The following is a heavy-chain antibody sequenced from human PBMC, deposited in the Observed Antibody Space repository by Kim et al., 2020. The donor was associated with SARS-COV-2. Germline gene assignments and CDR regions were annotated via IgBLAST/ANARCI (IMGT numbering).Heavy chain of an antibody. CDR2: INPNSGVT. D-gene: IGHD3-10*01. Sequence: ASVKVSCKTFAYTFIDYYIHWVRQAPGQGLEWMGRINPNSGVTKYPQNFQGRVTMTRDTSNGTAYMEVSSLRSDDTAVYYCARAADFGLGTYNYGMDVWG. CDR1: AYTFIDYY. CDR3: ARAADFGLGTYNYGMDV. J-gene: IGHJ6*02. V-gene: IGHV1-2*06.